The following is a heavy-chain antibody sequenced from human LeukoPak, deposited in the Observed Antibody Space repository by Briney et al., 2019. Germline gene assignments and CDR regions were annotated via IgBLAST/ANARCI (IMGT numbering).Heavy chain of an antibody. Sequence: ASVKVSCKASGYTFTSYYMHWVRQAPGQGLEWMGIINPSGGSTSYAQKFQGRVTMTRDMSTSTVYMELSSLRSEDTAVYYCARERRSGYCKSPSYYFDYWGQGTQVTVSS. CDR2: INPSGGST. J-gene: IGHJ4*02. CDR3: ARERRSGYCKSPSYYFDY. D-gene: IGHD3-22*01. CDR1: GYTFTSYY. V-gene: IGHV1-46*01.